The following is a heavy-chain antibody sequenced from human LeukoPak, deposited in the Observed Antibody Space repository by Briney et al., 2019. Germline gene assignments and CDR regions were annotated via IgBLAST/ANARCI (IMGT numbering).Heavy chain of an antibody. CDR1: GFTLSRYW. V-gene: IGHV3-74*01. Sequence: GGSLSLSRAASGFTLSRYWMHSVPHTPGKRLVCGSRIKMNGSSKIHADSVKCRFTIYRDNAKNTLYLQMNSLRDEDTAVYYCVREVSGEPWHNWFVPWGQGTMVTVSS. CDR3: VREVSGEPWHNWFVP. CDR2: IKMNGSSK. D-gene: IGHD4-17*01. J-gene: IGHJ5*02.